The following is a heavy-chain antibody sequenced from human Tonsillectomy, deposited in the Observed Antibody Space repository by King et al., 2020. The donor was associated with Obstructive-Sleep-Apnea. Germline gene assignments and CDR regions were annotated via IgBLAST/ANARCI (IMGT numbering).Heavy chain of an antibody. D-gene: IGHD5-24*01. J-gene: IGHJ4*02. CDR2: IRSQANGGTP. V-gene: IGHV3-49*03. CDR3: TRVWVEKATTPFDF. Sequence: VQLVESGGGLVQPGRSLRLSCTASGFSFGDHAMSWFRQAPGKGLEWVGFIRSQANGGTPEYAASVKGRFTVSRDDSKSIAYLQMNTLKTEDTAVYYCTRVWVEKATTPFDFWGQGTLATVSS. CDR1: GFSFGDHA.